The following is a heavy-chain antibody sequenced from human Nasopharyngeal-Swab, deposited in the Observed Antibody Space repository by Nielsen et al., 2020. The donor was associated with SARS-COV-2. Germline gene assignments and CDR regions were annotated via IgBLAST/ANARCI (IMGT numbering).Heavy chain of an antibody. J-gene: IGHJ6*03. Sequence: GESLKISCAASGFTVSSNCMSWVRQAPGKGLEWVSVIYSGGSTYYADSVKGRFTISRDNSKNTLYLQMNSLRAEDTAVYYCARGDVVVPASGYYMDVWGKGTTVTVSS. CDR2: IYSGGST. CDR1: GFTVSSNC. V-gene: IGHV3-53*01. D-gene: IGHD2-2*01. CDR3: ARGDVVVPASGYYMDV.